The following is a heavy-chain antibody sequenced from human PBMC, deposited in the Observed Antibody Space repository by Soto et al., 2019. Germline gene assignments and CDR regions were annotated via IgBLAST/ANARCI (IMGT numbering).Heavy chain of an antibody. D-gene: IGHD2-2*01. CDR3: ARDFQSFYCSSTSCPREETDAFDI. Sequence: SETLSLTCTVSGGSISSGGYYWSWIRQHPGKGLEWIGYIYYSGSTYYNPSLKSRVTISVDTSKNQFSLKLSSVTAADTAVYYCARDFQSFYCSSTSCPREETDAFDIWGQGTMVTVSS. CDR1: GGSISSGGYY. V-gene: IGHV4-31*03. J-gene: IGHJ3*02. CDR2: IYYSGST.